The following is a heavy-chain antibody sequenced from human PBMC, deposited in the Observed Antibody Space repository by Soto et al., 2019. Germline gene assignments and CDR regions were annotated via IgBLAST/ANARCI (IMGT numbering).Heavy chain of an antibody. Sequence: SETLSLTCTVSGGSISSYYWSWIRQPPGKGLEWIGYIYYSGSTNYNPSLRSRVTISVDTSRNQVSLKLSSVTAADSAVYFCARARYQLLHPYYYGMDVWGQGTTVTVSS. J-gene: IGHJ6*02. CDR2: IYYSGST. V-gene: IGHV4-59*01. CDR1: GGSISSYY. D-gene: IGHD2-2*01. CDR3: ARARYQLLHPYYYGMDV.